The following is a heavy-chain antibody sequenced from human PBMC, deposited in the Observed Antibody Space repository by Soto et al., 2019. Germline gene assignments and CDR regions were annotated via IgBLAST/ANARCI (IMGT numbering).Heavy chain of an antibody. CDR3: VNHDYGGNLLDY. CDR2: ISSNGGRT. Sequence: PGGSLRLSCSASGFTFSSYAMHWVRQAPGKGLEYVSAISSNGGRTYYADSVKGRFTIYRENSKNTLYLQMSSLRAEDTAVYYCVNHDYGGNLLDYWGQGTMVTVSS. V-gene: IGHV3-64D*06. J-gene: IGHJ4*02. CDR1: GFTFSSYA. D-gene: IGHD4-17*01.